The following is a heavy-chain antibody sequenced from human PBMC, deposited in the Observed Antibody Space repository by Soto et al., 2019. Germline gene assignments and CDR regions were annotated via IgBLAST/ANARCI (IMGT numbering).Heavy chain of an antibody. CDR2: IIPILGIA. J-gene: IGHJ4*02. Sequence: QVQLVQSGAEVKKPGSSVKVSCKASGGTFSSYTISWVRQAPGQGLEWMGRIIPILGIANYAQKFQGRVTITADNSTSSAYMELSSLRSEDTAVYYCARDPSAYDLPAYWGQGTLVTVSS. CDR3: ARDPSAYDLPAY. V-gene: IGHV1-69*08. D-gene: IGHD5-12*01. CDR1: GGTFSSYT.